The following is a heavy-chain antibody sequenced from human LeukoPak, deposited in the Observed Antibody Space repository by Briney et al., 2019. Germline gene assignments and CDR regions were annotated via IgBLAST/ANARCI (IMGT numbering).Heavy chain of an antibody. Sequence: GGSVRLSCAASGFTFSSYAMSWVRQAPGKGLEWVSGISSSDGTTYYADSMKGRFTISRDNSKNTLYLQMNSLRAEDTAVYYCAKSYPVAGRWDWFDPWGQGTTVSLSS. D-gene: IGHD6-19*01. CDR1: GFTFSSYA. CDR3: AKSYPVAGRWDWFDP. J-gene: IGHJ5*02. V-gene: IGHV3-23*01. CDR2: ISSSDGTT.